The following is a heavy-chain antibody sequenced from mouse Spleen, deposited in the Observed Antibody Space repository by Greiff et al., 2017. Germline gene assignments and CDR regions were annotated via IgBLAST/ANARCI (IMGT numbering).Heavy chain of an antibody. D-gene: IGHD3-3*01. V-gene: IGHV5-16*01. CDR2: INYDGSST. Sequence: DVHLVESEGGLVQPGSSMKLSCTASGFTFSDYYMAWVRQFPEKGLEWFANINYDGSSTYYLDSLKSRFIITRNNAKNILYMKMSSLKSEDTATYYCARGGTGYFDYWGQGTTLTVSS. CDR1: GFTFSDYY. J-gene: IGHJ2*01. CDR3: ARGGTGYFDY.